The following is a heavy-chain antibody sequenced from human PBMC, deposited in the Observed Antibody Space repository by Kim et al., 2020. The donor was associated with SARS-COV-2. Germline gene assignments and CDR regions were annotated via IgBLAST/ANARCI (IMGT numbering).Heavy chain of an antibody. CDR2: ISSSSSYT. CDR1: GFTFSDYY. V-gene: IGHV3-11*05. J-gene: IGHJ4*02. Sequence: GGSLRLSCAASGFTFSDYYMSWIRQAPGKGLEWVSYISSSSSYTNYADSVKGRFTISRDNAKNSLYLQMNSLRAEDTAVYYCARDRTFSGWPPDDYWGQGTLVTVSS. CDR3: ARDRTFSGWPPDDY. D-gene: IGHD6-19*01.